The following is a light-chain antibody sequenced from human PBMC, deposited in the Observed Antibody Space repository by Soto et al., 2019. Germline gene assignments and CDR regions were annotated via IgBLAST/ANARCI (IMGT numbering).Light chain of an antibody. CDR1: SSDVGGYNY. Sequence: QSVLTQPASVSGSPGQSITISCTGTSSDVGGYNYVSWYQHHPGRAPKLMIYEVSNRPSGVSDRFSGSKSGNTASLTISGLQAEDEADYYCSSYTSSGTDVFGTGTKLTVL. CDR3: SSYTSSGTDV. V-gene: IGLV2-14*01. J-gene: IGLJ1*01. CDR2: EVS.